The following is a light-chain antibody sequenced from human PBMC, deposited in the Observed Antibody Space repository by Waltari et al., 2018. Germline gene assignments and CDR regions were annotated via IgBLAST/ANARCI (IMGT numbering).Light chain of an antibody. J-gene: IGKJ1*01. CDR3: QQYYSSPRT. CDR1: QSVLHSSNNKNY. CDR2: WAS. Sequence: DIVMTQSPDSLAVSLGEGAAINCKSRQSVLHSSNNKNYLAWFQQKPGQPPKLLIYWASTRESGSPDRFSGSGSGTDFTLTISSLQAEDVAVYYCQQYYSSPRTFGQGTKVEIK. V-gene: IGKV4-1*01.